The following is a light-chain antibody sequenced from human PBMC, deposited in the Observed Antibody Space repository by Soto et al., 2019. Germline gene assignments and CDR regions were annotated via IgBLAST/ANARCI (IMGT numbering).Light chain of an antibody. CDR2: EVS. J-gene: IGLJ1*01. V-gene: IGLV2-14*01. CDR3: SSYTSFSTYV. CDR1: SSDVGGYNY. Sequence: QSALTQPASVSGSPGQSITISCTGTSSDVGGYNYVSWYQQHPGKAPKLMIYEVSNRPSGVSNRFSGSKSDNTASLTISGPQAEDEADYYCSSYTSFSTYVFGTGTKLTVL.